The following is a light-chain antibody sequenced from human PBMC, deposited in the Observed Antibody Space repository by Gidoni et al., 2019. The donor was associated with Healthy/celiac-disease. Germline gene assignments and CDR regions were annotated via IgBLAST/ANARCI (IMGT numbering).Light chain of an antibody. CDR1: QSVLYSSNNKNY. V-gene: IGKV4-1*01. CDR2: WAS. CDR3: QQYYSTPS. Sequence: DIVMTQSPDSLAVSLGERATSNCKSSQSVLYSSNNKNYLAWYQQKPVQPPKLLIYWASTRESGVPDRFSGSGSGTDFTLTISSLQAEDVAVYYCQQYYSTPSFXGXTKVEIK. J-gene: IGKJ4*02.